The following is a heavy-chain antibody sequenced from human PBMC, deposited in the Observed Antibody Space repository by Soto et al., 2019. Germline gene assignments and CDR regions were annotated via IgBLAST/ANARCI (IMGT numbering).Heavy chain of an antibody. D-gene: IGHD2-2*01. Sequence: SETLSLTCAVYGGSFSSYYWSWIRQPPGKGLEWIGYIYYSGSTNYNPSLKSRVTISVDTSKNQFSLKLSSVTAADTAVYYCARDLVPKYQLLGGDYYYGMDVWGQGTTVTVSS. CDR2: IYYSGST. CDR1: GGSFSSYY. CDR3: ARDLVPKYQLLGGDYYYGMDV. J-gene: IGHJ6*02. V-gene: IGHV4-59*01.